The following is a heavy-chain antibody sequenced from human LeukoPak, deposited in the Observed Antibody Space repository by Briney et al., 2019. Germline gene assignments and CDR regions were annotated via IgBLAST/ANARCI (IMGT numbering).Heavy chain of an antibody. D-gene: IGHD4-17*01. Sequence: GGSLRLSCAASVFIFSNYAMTCVRQAPGKGLEWISGVSGSGVTTKYAASVMGRFSIFRDNSKNPLYVQMNNLRAEDTAVYYCAKAPHDYGDYNWFDPWGQGSLVTVSS. CDR3: AKAPHDYGDYNWFDP. CDR2: VSGSGVTT. J-gene: IGHJ5*02. V-gene: IGHV3-23*01. CDR1: VFIFSNYA.